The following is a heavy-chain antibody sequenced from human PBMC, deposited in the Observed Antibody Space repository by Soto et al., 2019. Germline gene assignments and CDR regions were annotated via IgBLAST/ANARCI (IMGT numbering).Heavy chain of an antibody. Sequence: GSLRLSCAASGFTFSSYSMNWVRQAPGKGLEWVSSFSSSGSYIDYADSVKGRFTISRDNAKNSLYLQMNSLRAEDTAVYYCARAYYRDFIDPCFDCLEDAFDIWGQGTMVLVSS. D-gene: IGHD3-9*01. V-gene: IGHV3-21*01. CDR3: ARAYYRDFIDPCFDCLEDAFDI. CDR1: GFTFSSYS. CDR2: FSSSGSYI. J-gene: IGHJ3*02.